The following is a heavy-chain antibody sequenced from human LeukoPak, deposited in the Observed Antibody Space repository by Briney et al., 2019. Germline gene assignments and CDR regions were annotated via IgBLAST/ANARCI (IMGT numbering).Heavy chain of an antibody. J-gene: IGHJ6*02. Sequence: ASVKVSCKASGYTFTGYYMHWVRQAPGQGLEWMGWINPNSGGTNYAQKFQDCVIMTRDKSISTAYMELSGLKSDDTAVYYCARGPGYCSSTSCYQPPGYFYSGMDVWGQGTTVTVSS. CDR1: GYTFTGYY. CDR2: INPNSGGT. V-gene: IGHV1-2*04. CDR3: ARGPGYCSSTSCYQPPGYFYSGMDV. D-gene: IGHD2-2*01.